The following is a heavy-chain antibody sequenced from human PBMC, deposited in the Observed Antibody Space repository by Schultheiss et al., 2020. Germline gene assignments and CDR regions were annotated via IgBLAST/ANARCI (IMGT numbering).Heavy chain of an antibody. V-gene: IGHV5-51*01. CDR2: IYPGDSDT. Sequence: GASLRLSCKGSGYSFTSYWIGWVRQMPGKGLEWMGIIYPGDSDTRYSPSFQGQVTISADKSLNTAYLQWSSVKASDTAMYYCARGYYYTMDVWGQGTTVTVSS. CDR3: ARGYYYTMDV. J-gene: IGHJ6*02. CDR1: GYSFTSYW.